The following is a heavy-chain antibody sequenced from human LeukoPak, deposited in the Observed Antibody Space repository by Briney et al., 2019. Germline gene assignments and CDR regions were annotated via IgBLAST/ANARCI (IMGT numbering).Heavy chain of an antibody. CDR1: GYTCTSYY. CDR2: INPSGGST. D-gene: IGHD3-16*01. J-gene: IGHJ4*02. V-gene: IGHV1-46*01. Sequence: ASEKVSCKASGYTCTSYYMHWVRQAPGQGLEWMGIINPSGGSTSYAQKFQGRVTMTRDTSTSTVYMALSRLRAEDAAASYCARVGASRGGKYYFDYWGQGTLVTVSS. CDR3: ARVGASRGGKYYFDY.